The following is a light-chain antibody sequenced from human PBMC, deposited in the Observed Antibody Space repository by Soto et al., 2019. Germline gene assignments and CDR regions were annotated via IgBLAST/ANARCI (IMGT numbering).Light chain of an antibody. CDR3: QQYNSYSGT. CDR2: DAS. Sequence: DIQMTQSPSTLSASVGDRVTITCRASQSISSWLAWYQQKPGKAPKLLIYDASSLESGVPQRFSGSGSGTEFTLTISSLQPDDFATYYCQQYNSYSGTFGQGTKVDIK. J-gene: IGKJ1*01. CDR1: QSISSW. V-gene: IGKV1-5*01.